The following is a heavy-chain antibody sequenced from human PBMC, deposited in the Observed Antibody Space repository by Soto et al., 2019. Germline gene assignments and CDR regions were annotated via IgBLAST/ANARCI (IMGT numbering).Heavy chain of an antibody. CDR2: IYYSGST. CDR3: ARDYYDSSGYTNWFDP. J-gene: IGHJ5*02. Sequence: PSETLSLTCTVSGGSISSYYWSWIRQPPGKGLEWIGYIYYSGSTNYNPSLKSRVTISVDTSKNQFSLKLSSVTAADTAVYYCARDYYDSSGYTNWFDPWGQGTLVTVSS. V-gene: IGHV4-59*01. D-gene: IGHD3-22*01. CDR1: GGSISSYY.